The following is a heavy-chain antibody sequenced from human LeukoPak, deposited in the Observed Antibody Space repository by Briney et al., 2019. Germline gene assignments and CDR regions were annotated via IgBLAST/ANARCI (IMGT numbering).Heavy chain of an antibody. D-gene: IGHD3-10*01. CDR2: LSYDGQIK. J-gene: IGHJ6*02. CDR3: AKDGLASRFDRSAPGIYDGLDV. CDR1: GFTFSTYG. V-gene: IGHV3-30*18. Sequence: GGSLRLSCAASGFTFSTYGMHWVRHTPGKGLEWVAVLSYDGQIKYYADSVRGRFTISRDNSKNTLYLQMNSLRREDTAIYYCAKDGLASRFDRSAPGIYDGLDVWGQGTTVTVSS.